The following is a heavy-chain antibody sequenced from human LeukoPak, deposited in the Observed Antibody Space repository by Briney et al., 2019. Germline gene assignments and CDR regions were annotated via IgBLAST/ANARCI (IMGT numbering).Heavy chain of an antibody. D-gene: IGHD6-19*01. CDR2: IYYSGST. CDR1: GGSISSSSYY. V-gene: IGHV4-39*01. J-gene: IGHJ3*02. CDR3: ARTKEWLVYDAFDI. Sequence: SETLSLTCTVSGGSISSSSYYWGWIRQPPGKGLEWIGSIYYSGSTYYNPSLKSRVTISVDTSKNQFSLKLSSVTAADTAVYYCARTKEWLVYDAFDIWGQGTMVTVSS.